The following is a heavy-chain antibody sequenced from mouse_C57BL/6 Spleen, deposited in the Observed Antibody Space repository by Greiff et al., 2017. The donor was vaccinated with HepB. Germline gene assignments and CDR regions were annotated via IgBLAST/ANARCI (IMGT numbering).Heavy chain of an antibody. Sequence: QVQLQQPGAELVRPGSSVKLSCKASGYTFTSYWMHGVKQRPIQGLEWIGNIDPSDSETHYNQKFKDKATLTVDKSSSTAYMQLSSLTSEDSAVYYCARSGYYGSSYPFAYWGQGTLVTVSA. CDR1: GYTFTSYW. D-gene: IGHD1-1*01. V-gene: IGHV1-52*01. CDR3: ARSGYYGSSYPFAY. J-gene: IGHJ3*01. CDR2: IDPSDSET.